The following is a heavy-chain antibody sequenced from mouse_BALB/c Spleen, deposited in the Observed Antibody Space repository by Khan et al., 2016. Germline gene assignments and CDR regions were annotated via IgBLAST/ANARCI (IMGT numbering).Heavy chain of an antibody. CDR3: AEDYYGSNWFAY. J-gene: IGHJ3*01. CDR2: INTNTGEP. V-gene: IGHV9-3*02. CDR1: GYTFTNYG. D-gene: IGHD1-1*01. Sequence: QIQLVQSGPELKKPGETVKISCKASGYTFTNYGMNWVKQAPGKGLKWMGWINTNTGEPTYAEEFKGRFAFSLETSASTAYLQINNLQNEDTATDFCAEDYYGSNWFAYWGQGTLVTVSA.